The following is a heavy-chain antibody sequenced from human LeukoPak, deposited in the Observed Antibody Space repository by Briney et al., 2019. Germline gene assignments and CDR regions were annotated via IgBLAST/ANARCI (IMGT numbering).Heavy chain of an antibody. CDR3: ARGDEYSGVDY. D-gene: IGHD3-10*01. CDR2: IYYSGST. J-gene: IGHJ4*02. CDR1: GGSINSYY. Sequence: SETLSLTCTVSGGSINSYYWSWIRQPPGKGLEWTGYIYYSGSTNYNPSLKSRVTISVDTSKNQFSLKLSSVTAADTAVYYCARGDEYSGVDYWGQGTLVTVSS. V-gene: IGHV4-59*01.